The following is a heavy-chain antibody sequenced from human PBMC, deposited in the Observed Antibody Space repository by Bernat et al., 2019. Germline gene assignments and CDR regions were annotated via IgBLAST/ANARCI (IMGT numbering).Heavy chain of an antibody. CDR2: ISSSSSTI. CDR3: ARDLNYGSGSYWSGGYYYYGMDV. CDR1: GFTFSSYS. V-gene: IGHV3-48*01. J-gene: IGHJ6*02. D-gene: IGHD3-10*01. Sequence: EVQLVESGGGLVQPGGSLRLSCAASGFTFSSYSMNWVRQAPGKGLEWVAYISSSSSTIYYADSVKGRFTISRDNAKNSLYLQMNSLRAEDTAVYYCARDLNYGSGSYWSGGYYYYGMDVWGQGTTVTVSS.